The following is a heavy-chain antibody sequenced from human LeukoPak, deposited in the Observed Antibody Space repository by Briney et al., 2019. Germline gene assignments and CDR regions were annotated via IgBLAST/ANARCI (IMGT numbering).Heavy chain of an antibody. D-gene: IGHD5-12*01. Sequence: GGSLRLSCAASGFTVSSNYMSWVRQAPGKGLEWVSVIYSGGSTYYADSVKGRFTISRDNSKNTLYLQMNSLRAEDTAVYYCARDRYRGIVATIPLVPFDYWGQGTLVTVSS. CDR2: IYSGGST. CDR1: GFTVSSNY. V-gene: IGHV3-66*01. CDR3: ARDRYRGIVATIPLVPFDY. J-gene: IGHJ4*02.